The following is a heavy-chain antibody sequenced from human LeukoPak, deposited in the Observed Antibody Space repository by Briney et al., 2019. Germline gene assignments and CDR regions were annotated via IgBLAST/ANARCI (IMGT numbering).Heavy chain of an antibody. CDR3: ARGARITIFSPRLWYYYYMDV. D-gene: IGHD3-9*01. V-gene: IGHV3-11*04. CDR1: GFTFSDYY. CDR2: ISSSGSTI. Sequence: GGSLRLSCAASGFTFSDYYMSWIRQAPGKGLEWVSYISSSGSTIYYADSVKGRFTISRDNAKNSLYLQMNSLRAEDTAVYYCARGARITIFSPRLWYYYYMDVWGKGTTVTISS. J-gene: IGHJ6*03.